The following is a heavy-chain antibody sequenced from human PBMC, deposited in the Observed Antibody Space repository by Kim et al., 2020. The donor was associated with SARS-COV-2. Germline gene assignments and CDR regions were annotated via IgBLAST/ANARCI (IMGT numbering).Heavy chain of an antibody. V-gene: IGHV4-34*01. CDR2: INHSGST. CDR3: ARRSRPSTIFGVVIIRGEWAVDC. J-gene: IGHJ4*02. CDR1: GGSFSGYY. Sequence: SETLSLTCAVYGGSFSGYYWSWIRQPPGKGLEWIGEINHSGSTNYNPSLKSRVTISVDTSKNQFSLKLSSVTAADTAVYYCARRSRPSTIFGVVIIRGEWAVDCWGQGTLVTVSS. D-gene: IGHD3-3*01.